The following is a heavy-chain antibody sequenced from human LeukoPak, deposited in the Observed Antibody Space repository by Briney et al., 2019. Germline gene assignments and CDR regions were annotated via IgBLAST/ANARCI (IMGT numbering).Heavy chain of an antibody. CDR1: GFTFDDYA. D-gene: IGHD6-6*01. CDR2: ISWNSGSI. Sequence: PGRSLRLSCAASGFTFDDYAMHWVRQAPGKGLEWVSGISWNSGSIGYADSVKGRFTISRDNAKNSLYLQMNSLRAEDTALYYCAKDMSIAARHAEGAFDYWGQGTLVTVSS. J-gene: IGHJ4*02. CDR3: AKDMSIAARHAEGAFDY. V-gene: IGHV3-9*01.